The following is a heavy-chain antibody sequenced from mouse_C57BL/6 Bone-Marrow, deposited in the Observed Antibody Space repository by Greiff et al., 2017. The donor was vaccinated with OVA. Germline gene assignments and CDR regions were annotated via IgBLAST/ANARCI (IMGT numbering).Heavy chain of an antibody. Sequence: EVQLVESGPGLVKPSQSLSLTCSVTGYSITSGYYWNWIRKFPGNKLEWMGYISYDGSNNYNPSLKNRISITRDTSKNQFFLKLNSVTTEDTATYYCARGWLRRFFDYWGQGTTLTVSS. V-gene: IGHV3-6*01. J-gene: IGHJ2*01. CDR2: ISYDGSN. D-gene: IGHD2-2*01. CDR3: ARGWLRRFFDY. CDR1: GYSITSGYY.